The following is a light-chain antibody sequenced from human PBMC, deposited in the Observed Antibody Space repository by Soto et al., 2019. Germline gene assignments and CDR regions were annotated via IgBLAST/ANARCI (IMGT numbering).Light chain of an antibody. V-gene: IGLV2-14*01. CDR2: EVS. J-gene: IGLJ3*02. CDR1: SSDVGVYNY. Sequence: QSVLTQPASVSGSPGQSITISCTGTSSDVGVYNYVSWYQRRPGKAPKLMIYEVSNRPSGVSNRFSGSKSGNTASLTISGLQAADESDYYCSSYTSSSTWVFGGGTKLTVL. CDR3: SSYTSSSTWV.